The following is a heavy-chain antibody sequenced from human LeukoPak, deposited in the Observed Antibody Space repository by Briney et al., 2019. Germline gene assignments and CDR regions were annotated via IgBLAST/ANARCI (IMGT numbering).Heavy chain of an antibody. CDR1: GVSFSGYY. D-gene: IGHD3-10*01. CDR2: INHSGST. Sequence: SETLSLTCAVYGVSFSGYYWSWVRQPPGKGLEWVGEINHSGSTNYNPSRKSRVTISVDTSKNQFSLKLSSVTAADTAVYYCATIYGSGSQNWFDPWGQGTLVTVSS. J-gene: IGHJ5*02. CDR3: ATIYGSGSQNWFDP. V-gene: IGHV4-34*01.